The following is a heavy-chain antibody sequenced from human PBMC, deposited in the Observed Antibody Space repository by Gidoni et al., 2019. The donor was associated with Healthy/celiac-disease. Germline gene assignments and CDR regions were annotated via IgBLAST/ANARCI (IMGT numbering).Heavy chain of an antibody. CDR3: ANPRGGITGTTGIFDY. CDR2: ISGSGGST. V-gene: IGHV3-23*01. J-gene: IGHJ4*02. CDR1: GFTFSSYA. Sequence: EVQLLESVGGLVQPGGSLRLSCAASGFTFSSYAISWVRQAPGKGQALVSAISGSGGSTYYADSVKGRFTIARDNSKNTLYLQMNSLRAEDTAVYYCANPRGGITGTTGIFDYWGQGTLVTVSS. D-gene: IGHD1-20*01.